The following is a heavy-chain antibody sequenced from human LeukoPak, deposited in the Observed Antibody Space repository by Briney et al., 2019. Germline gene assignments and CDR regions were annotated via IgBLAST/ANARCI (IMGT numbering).Heavy chain of an antibody. CDR3: ASATWLVRGRAFDI. CDR1: GFTFSSYA. Sequence: GGSLRLSCAASGFTFSSYAMHWVRQAPGKGLEWVAVISYDGSNKYYADSVEGRFTISRDNSKNTLYLQMNSLRAEDTAVYYCASATWLVRGRAFDIWGQGTMVTVSS. D-gene: IGHD6-19*01. V-gene: IGHV3-30*04. CDR2: ISYDGSNK. J-gene: IGHJ3*02.